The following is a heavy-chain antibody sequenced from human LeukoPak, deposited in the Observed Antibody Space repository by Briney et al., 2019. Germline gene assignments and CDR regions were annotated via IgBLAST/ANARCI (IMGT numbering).Heavy chain of an antibody. J-gene: IGHJ4*02. CDR2: IYYSGSA. CDR3: ARVTGYMVEDYFDY. Sequence: SETLSLTCTVSGGSISTFYWSWLRQPPGKGLELIGYIYYSGSANYHPSLKSRVTISVDTSKNRFSLRLSSVTAADTAVYYCARVTGYMVEDYFDYWGQGTLVTVSS. V-gene: IGHV4-59*01. CDR1: GGSISTFY. D-gene: IGHD6-13*01.